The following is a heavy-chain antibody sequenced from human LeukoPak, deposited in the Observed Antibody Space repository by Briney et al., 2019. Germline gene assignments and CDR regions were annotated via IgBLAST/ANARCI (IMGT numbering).Heavy chain of an antibody. V-gene: IGHV3-7*01. D-gene: IGHD4-17*01. Sequence: GGSLRLSCAASGFTFSSYWMSWVRQAPGKGLEWVANINQDGSEKYYVDSVKGRFTISRDNAKNSLYLQMNSLRAEDTAVYYCARDRLHYGEYEKTFDYWGQGTLVSVSS. CDR3: ARDRLHYGEYEKTFDY. CDR1: GFTFSSYW. CDR2: INQDGSEK. J-gene: IGHJ4*02.